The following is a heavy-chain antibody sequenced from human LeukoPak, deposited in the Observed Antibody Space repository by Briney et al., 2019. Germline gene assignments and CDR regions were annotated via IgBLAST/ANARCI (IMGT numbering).Heavy chain of an antibody. CDR1: GFTFTNVW. J-gene: IGHJ6*03. Sequence: GGSLRLSCAASGFTFTNVWMSWVRQAPGEGLEWVGRIKSTTDGGTTDYAAPVKGRFTISRDDSNNTLYLQMNSLKTEDTAVYYCTTDGVVAATAYYYYYMDVWGKGTTVTVSS. D-gene: IGHD2-15*01. CDR3: TTDGVVAATAYYYYYMDV. V-gene: IGHV3-15*01. CDR2: IKSTTDGGTT.